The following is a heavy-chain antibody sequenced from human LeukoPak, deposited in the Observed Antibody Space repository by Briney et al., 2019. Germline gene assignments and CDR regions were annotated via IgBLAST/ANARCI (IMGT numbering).Heavy chain of an antibody. CDR1: GFTFSGYG. J-gene: IGHJ4*02. V-gene: IGHV3-30*18. D-gene: IGHD2-2*01. Sequence: GGSLRLSCAASGFTFSGYGMHWVRQAPGKGLEWVAVISYDGSNKYYADSVKGRFTISRDNSKNTLYLQMNSLRAEDTAVYYCAKDREYQLLYYFDYWGQGTLVTVSS. CDR3: AKDREYQLLYYFDY. CDR2: ISYDGSNK.